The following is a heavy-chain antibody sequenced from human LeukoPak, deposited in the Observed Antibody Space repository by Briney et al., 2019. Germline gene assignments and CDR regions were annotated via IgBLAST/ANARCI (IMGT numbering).Heavy chain of an antibody. CDR3: ARLNIWRQWLVDSFDI. Sequence: SETLSLTCTVSGGSISSYYWSWIREPPGEGRERIGYIYYSGSTNYTPSLKSRFTISVDTSKNQFSLQLSSVTAADTAVYYCARLNIWRQWLVDSFDIWGQGTMVTVSS. CDR2: IYYSGST. V-gene: IGHV4-59*08. D-gene: IGHD6-19*01. J-gene: IGHJ3*02. CDR1: GGSISSYY.